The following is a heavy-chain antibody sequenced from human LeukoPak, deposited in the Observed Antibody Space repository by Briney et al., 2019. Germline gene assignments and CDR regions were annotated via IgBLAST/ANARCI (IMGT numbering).Heavy chain of an antibody. CDR2: IKQDGSEK. CDR3: ARDSAYYSTSSFVDY. V-gene: IGHV3-7*01. D-gene: IGHD6-6*01. Sequence: PGGSLRPSCAASGFTFSSYWMTWVRQAPGKGLEWVANIKQDGSEKYYVDSVKGRFTISRDNAKNSLYLQMNSLRAEDTAVYYCARDSAYYSTSSFVDYWGQGTLVTVSS. CDR1: GFTFSSYW. J-gene: IGHJ4*02.